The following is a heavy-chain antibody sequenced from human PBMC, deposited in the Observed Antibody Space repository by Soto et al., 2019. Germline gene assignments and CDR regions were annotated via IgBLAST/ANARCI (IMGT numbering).Heavy chain of an antibody. Sequence: SVKVSCKASGDTFKNCVISWVRQAPGQGLERMGGIIPLFGTTDFAQRFQGRLTITTDESTTTAYMELSRLRSEDTATYYCAAELGFGKLSVVWGQGTTVTVSS. V-gene: IGHV1-69*05. CDR3: AAELGFGKLSVV. CDR2: IIPLFGTT. J-gene: IGHJ6*02. D-gene: IGHD3-10*01. CDR1: GDTFKNCV.